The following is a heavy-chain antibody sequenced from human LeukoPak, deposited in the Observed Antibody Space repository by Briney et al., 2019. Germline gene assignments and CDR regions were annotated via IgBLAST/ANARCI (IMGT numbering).Heavy chain of an antibody. CDR2: ISYDGRNK. V-gene: IGHV3-30*04. J-gene: IGHJ6*02. CDR1: GFTFSSYA. Sequence: PGGSLRLSCAASGFTFSSYAMHWVRQAPGKGLEWVAVISYDGRNKYYADSVKGRFTISRDNSKNTLYLQMNSLRAEDTAVYYCARERGRAAMATGYYYYGMDVWGQGTTVTVSS. CDR3: ARERGRAAMATGYYYYGMDV. D-gene: IGHD5-18*01.